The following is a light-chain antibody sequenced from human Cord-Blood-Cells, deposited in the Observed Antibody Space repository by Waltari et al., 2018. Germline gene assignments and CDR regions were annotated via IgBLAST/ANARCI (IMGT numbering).Light chain of an antibody. CDR3: QHSYSTTFT. CDR1: QSISSY. CDR2: AAS. V-gene: IGKV1-39*01. Sequence: DIQMTQSPSSLSASVGDRVTITCRASQSISSYLNWYQQKPGKAPKLLIYAASSLQSGVPSMFSGSGSRTYFTLTISSLQPEDFATYYCQHSYSTTFTFGPGTKVDIK. J-gene: IGKJ3*01.